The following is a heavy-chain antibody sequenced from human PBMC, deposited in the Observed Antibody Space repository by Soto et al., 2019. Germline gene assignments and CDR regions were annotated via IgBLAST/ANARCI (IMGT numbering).Heavy chain of an antibody. V-gene: IGHV2-5*01. J-gene: IGHJ4*02. CDR3: VHDGKLGYTGYDRFDY. CDR1: GFSLSTHEVG. CDR2: IYWNDDA. D-gene: IGHD5-12*01. Sequence: SGPTLVNPTQTLTLTCSFSGFSLSTHEVGVVWIRQPPGKALEWLALIYWNDDARYSPSLKNRLTITKYTSKNQVVLTMTNMDPVDTATYYCVHDGKLGYTGYDRFDYWGQGILVTVSS.